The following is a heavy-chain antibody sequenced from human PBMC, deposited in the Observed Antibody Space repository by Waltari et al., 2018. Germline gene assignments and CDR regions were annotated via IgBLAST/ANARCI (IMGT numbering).Heavy chain of an antibody. CDR3: TRGGHPNS. Sequence: SGGGLVQPGGSLRLSCTASGATIDSNYMNWLRQARGKGLEWISVIFADGTTHFADSVRGRFVISRDKSENTLYLQMNFVRADDSSVYYCTRGGHPNSWGQGTLVTVSS. CDR2: IFADGTT. J-gene: IGHJ1*01. D-gene: IGHD7-27*01. CDR1: GATIDSNY. V-gene: IGHV3-66*02.